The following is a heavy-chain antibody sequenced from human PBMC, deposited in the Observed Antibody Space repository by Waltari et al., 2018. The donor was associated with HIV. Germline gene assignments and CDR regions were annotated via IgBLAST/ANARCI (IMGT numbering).Heavy chain of an antibody. V-gene: IGHV1-8*01. CDR2: RKPKSGNV. Sequence: QVQLAQSGAEVKKPGASVKVSCGASGYKFTSYDINWVRQASGRGREWMGWRKPKSGNVGYSENFQGRVTMTSDTSINTAYMELTRLTPEDTAMYFCARGWPTGSWRLDPWGNGTRVSVSS. J-gene: IGHJ5*02. CDR3: ARGWPTGSWRLDP. D-gene: IGHD5-12*01. CDR1: GYKFTSYD.